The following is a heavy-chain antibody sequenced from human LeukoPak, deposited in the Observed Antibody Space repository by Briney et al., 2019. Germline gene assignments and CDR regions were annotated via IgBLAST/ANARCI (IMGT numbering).Heavy chain of an antibody. CDR2: IYYNGDT. D-gene: IGHD6-13*01. V-gene: IGHV4-39*07. CDR3: ARDHGSSSWFYF. J-gene: IGHJ5*01. Sequence: PSETLSLTRTASGDSIRSRTYYWGWIRQSPGKGPEWIGSIYYNGDTSYNPSLMSRVTISEDMSKNQLSLKLTSVTAADTAVYYCARDHGSSSWFYFWGQGVLVTVSS. CDR1: GDSIRSRTYY.